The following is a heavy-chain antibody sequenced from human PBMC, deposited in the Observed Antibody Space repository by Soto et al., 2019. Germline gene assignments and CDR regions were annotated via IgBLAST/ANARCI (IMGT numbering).Heavy chain of an antibody. V-gene: IGHV4-59*08. Sequence: SGALGVPGPFAGDADVPSFCRWLRQPPGKGLEWIGFIHYSGTTNYNPSLKSRVTISVDTPKNQFSLKLTSVTAADTAVYYCARHPRTSGGERTFDYWGQGTMVT. J-gene: IGHJ4*02. CDR1: GDADVPSF. CDR2: IHYSGTT. D-gene: IGHD2-21*01. CDR3: ARHPRTSGGERTFDY.